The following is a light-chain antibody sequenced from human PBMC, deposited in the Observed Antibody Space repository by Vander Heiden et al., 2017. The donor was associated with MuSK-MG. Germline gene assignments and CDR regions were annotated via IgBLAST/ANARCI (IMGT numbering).Light chain of an antibody. V-gene: IGKV1-39*01. Sequence: DIQMTQSPSFLSASVGDRVTITCRASQSINNYLNWYQQKPGRAPKVVIYDVSTLERGVPSRFSGSGSGTDFTLTISSLQPEDFATYYCQQSHNKPVTFGQGTKVEIK. CDR2: DVS. J-gene: IGKJ1*01. CDR1: QSINNY. CDR3: QQSHNKPVT.